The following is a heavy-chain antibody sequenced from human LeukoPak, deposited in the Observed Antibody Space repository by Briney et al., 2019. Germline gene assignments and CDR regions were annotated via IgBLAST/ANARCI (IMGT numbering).Heavy chain of an antibody. CDR3: ARRRAYSGYDSDY. D-gene: IGHD5-12*01. Sequence: GGSRRLSCAASGFTFSSYSMNWVRQAPGKGLEWVSYISSGSSTIYYADSVKGRFTISRDNAENSLYLQMDSLRDEDTAVYYCARRRAYSGYDSDYWGQGTLVTVSS. CDR1: GFTFSSYS. J-gene: IGHJ4*02. CDR2: ISSGSSTI. V-gene: IGHV3-48*02.